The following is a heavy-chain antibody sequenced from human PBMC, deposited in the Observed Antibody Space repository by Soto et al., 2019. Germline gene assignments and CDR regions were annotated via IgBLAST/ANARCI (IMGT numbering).Heavy chain of an antibody. D-gene: IGHD2-15*01. V-gene: IGHV1-18*01. CDR3: ARELEPYCSGGSCYYLY. Sequence: ASVKVSCKASGYTFTSYGISWVRQAPGQGLEWMGWISAYNGNTNYAQKLQGRVTMTTDTSTSTAYMELRSLRSDDTAVYYCARELEPYCSGGSCYYLYWGQGTLVTVSS. CDR2: ISAYNGNT. CDR1: GYTFTSYG. J-gene: IGHJ4*02.